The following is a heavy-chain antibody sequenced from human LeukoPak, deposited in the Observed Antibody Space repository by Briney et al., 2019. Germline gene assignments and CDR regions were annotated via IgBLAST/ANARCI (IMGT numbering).Heavy chain of an antibody. V-gene: IGHV4-59*01. D-gene: IGHD3-3*01. CDR3: ARTSHYDFWSGYYTRGDYGMDV. J-gene: IGHJ6*02. CDR1: GGSISSYY. CDR2: IYYSGST. Sequence: PSETLSLTCTVSGGSISSYYWSWIRQPPGKGLEGIGYIYYSGSTNYNPSLKSRVTISVDTSKNQFSLKLSSVTAADTAVYYCARTSHYDFWSGYYTRGDYGMDVWGQGTTVTVYS.